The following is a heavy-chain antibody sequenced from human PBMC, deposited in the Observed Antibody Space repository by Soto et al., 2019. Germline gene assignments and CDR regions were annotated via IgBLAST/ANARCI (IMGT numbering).Heavy chain of an antibody. Sequence: ASVKVSCKASGYTFTSYAMHWVRQAPGQRLEWMGWINAGNGNTKYSQKFLGRVTITRDTSASTAYMELSSLRSEDTAVYYCARDSRYYDSSGYYYEPFQHWGQGTLVTVSS. CDR3: ARDSRYYDSSGYYYEPFQH. D-gene: IGHD3-22*01. CDR1: GYTFTSYA. J-gene: IGHJ1*01. V-gene: IGHV1-3*01. CDR2: INAGNGNT.